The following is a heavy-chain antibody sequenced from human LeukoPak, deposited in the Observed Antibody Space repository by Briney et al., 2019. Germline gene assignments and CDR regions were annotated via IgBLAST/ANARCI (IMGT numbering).Heavy chain of an antibody. Sequence: SETLSLTCTVSGGSISSGSYYWSWIRQPAGKGLEWIGRIYTSGSTNYNPSLKSRVTISVDTSKNQFSLKLSSVTAADTAVYYCARLRWTLGYYYYYYMDVWGKGTTVTVSS. CDR1: GGSISSGSYY. D-gene: IGHD4-23*01. J-gene: IGHJ6*03. CDR2: IYTSGST. V-gene: IGHV4-61*02. CDR3: ARLRWTLGYYYYYYMDV.